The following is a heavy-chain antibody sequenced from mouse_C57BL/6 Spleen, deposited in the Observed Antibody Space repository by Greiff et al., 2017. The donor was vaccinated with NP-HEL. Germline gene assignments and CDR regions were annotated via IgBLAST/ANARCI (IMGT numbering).Heavy chain of an antibody. CDR3: TRGRGSNSFDY. CDR2: ISSGGDYI. CDR1: GFTFSSYA. Sequence: EVKLVESGEGLVKPGGSLKLSCAASGFTFSSYAMSWVRQTPEKRLEWVAYISSGGDYIYYADTVKGRFTISRDNARNTLYLQMSSLKSEDTAMYYCTRGRGSNSFDYWGQGTTLTVSS. D-gene: IGHD1-1*01. V-gene: IGHV5-9-1*02. J-gene: IGHJ2*01.